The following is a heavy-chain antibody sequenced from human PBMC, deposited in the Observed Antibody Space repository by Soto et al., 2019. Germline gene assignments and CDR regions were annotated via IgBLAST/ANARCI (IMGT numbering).Heavy chain of an antibody. J-gene: IGHJ4*01. CDR1: GFTFSSYA. Sequence: EVQLLESGGGLIQPGGSLRLSCAASGFTFSSYAMTWVRQAPGKGLEWVSTLTGSGDSTFYADSVKGRFTISRDNSNNTLFLQMSTLRAEDTAVYYCAKRLRATHSRPLDYWGHGTLVTVSS. D-gene: IGHD5-12*01. CDR2: LTGSGDST. V-gene: IGHV3-23*01. CDR3: AKRLRATHSRPLDY.